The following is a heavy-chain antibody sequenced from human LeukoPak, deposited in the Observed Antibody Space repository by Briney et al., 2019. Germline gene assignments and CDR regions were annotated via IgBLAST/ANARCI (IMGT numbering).Heavy chain of an antibody. V-gene: IGHV4-34*01. CDR2: INHSGST. D-gene: IGHD3-10*01. CDR3: ALGLFGDDY. CDR1: GGSFSGYY. J-gene: IGHJ4*02. Sequence: PSETLSLTCAVYGGSFSGYYWSWIRQPPGKGLEWIGEINHSGSTNYNPSLKSRVTISVDTSKSQFSLKLNSVTAADAAVYYCALGLFGDDYWGQGTLVTVSS.